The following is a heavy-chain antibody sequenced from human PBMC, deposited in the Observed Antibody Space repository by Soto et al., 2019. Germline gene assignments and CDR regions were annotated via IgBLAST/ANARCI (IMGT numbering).Heavy chain of an antibody. Sequence: EVQLLESGGGLVQPGGSLRLSCAASGFTFSSYAMNWVRQAPGKGLEWVSAISGSGGSTYYSDSVKGRFTISRDNSKNTLYLQMNSLIAEDTAVYYCAKGRLAVTTGYIFDYWGQGTLVTVSS. J-gene: IGHJ4*02. CDR3: AKGRLAVTTGYIFDY. CDR2: ISGSGGST. V-gene: IGHV3-23*01. D-gene: IGHD4-17*01. CDR1: GFTFSSYA.